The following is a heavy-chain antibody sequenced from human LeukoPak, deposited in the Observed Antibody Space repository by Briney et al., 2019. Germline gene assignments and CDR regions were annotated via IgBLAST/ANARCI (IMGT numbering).Heavy chain of an antibody. J-gene: IGHJ4*02. CDR1: GGSISSGGYY. D-gene: IGHD5-12*01. CDR2: IYYSGST. V-gene: IGHV4-31*03. CDR3: ARGRAYSGYDFDY. Sequence: SETLSLTCTVSGGSISSGGYYWSWIRQHPGTGLEWIGYIYYSGSTYYNPSLKSRVTISVDTSKNQFSLKLSSVTAADTAVYYCARGRAYSGYDFDYWGQGTLVTVSS.